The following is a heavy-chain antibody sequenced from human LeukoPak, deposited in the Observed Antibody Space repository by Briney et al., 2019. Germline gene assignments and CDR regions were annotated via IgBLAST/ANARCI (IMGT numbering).Heavy chain of an antibody. CDR3: ARCSTGTTSGWRIDP. CDR1: GYSFTSYW. J-gene: IGHJ5*02. CDR2: IYPGDSDT. V-gene: IGHV5-51*03. Sequence: PGESLKISCKGSGYSFTSYWIGWVRQMPGKGLEWMGIIYPGDSDTRYSPSFQGQVTISADKSISTAYLQWSSLKASDTAMYYCARCSTGTTSGWRIDPWGQGTLVTVSS. D-gene: IGHD1-1*01.